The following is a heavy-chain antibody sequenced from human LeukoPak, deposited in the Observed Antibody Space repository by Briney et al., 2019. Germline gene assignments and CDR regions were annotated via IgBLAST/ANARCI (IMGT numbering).Heavy chain of an antibody. J-gene: IGHJ5*02. CDR1: GFTFSNYN. CDR3: ARGAAAGISGWFDP. CDR2: IGGNTGYT. V-gene: IGHV3-21*01. D-gene: IGHD6-13*01. Sequence: GGSLRLSCAASGFTFSNYNMHWVRQAPGKGLEWVSSIGGNTGYTFYPDSVKGRFTISKDNAKNSLFLHMNSLRAEDTAVYYCARGAAAGISGWFDPWGQGTLVTVSS.